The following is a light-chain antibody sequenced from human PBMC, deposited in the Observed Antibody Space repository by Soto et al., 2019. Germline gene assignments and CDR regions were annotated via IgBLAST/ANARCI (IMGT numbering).Light chain of an antibody. V-gene: IGKV3-20*01. CDR2: DAS. J-gene: IGKJ1*01. Sequence: EFVLTPSPGTLSLSPGERATLSCRASQSLTNSFIAWYQQRPGQAPRLLIYDASSRASGIPDRFSGSGSGTDFTLTISRLETEDFALYYCQQYGSSPPTFGQGTKVDIK. CDR1: QSLTNSF. CDR3: QQYGSSPPT.